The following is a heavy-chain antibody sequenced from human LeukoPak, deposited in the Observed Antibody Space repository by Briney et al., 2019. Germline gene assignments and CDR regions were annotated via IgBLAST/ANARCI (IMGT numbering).Heavy chain of an antibody. D-gene: IGHD3-22*01. CDR3: ARTSRPPTRWGSGYRNFDY. CDR1: GGSISSYY. Sequence: KPSETLSLTCTVSGGSISSYYWSWIRQPPGKGLEWIGYIYYSGSTNYNPSLKSRVTISVDTSKNQFSLKLSSVTAADTAVYYCARTSRPPTRWGSGYRNFDYWGQGTLVTVSS. V-gene: IGHV4-59*12. J-gene: IGHJ4*02. CDR2: IYYSGST.